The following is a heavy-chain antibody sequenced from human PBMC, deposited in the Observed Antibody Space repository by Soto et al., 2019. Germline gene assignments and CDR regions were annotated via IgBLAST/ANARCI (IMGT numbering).Heavy chain of an antibody. V-gene: IGHV3-74*01. CDR3: ASVIPLGY. CDR1: GFTFSSYW. Sequence: EVQLVESGGGLVQPGGSLRLSCAASGFTFSSYWMHWVRQAPGKGLVWVSRINSDGSSTSYADSVKGRCTISRDNAKNTRDLQMNSLRSEDTAVYYCASVIPLGYWGQGTLVTVSS. CDR2: INSDGSST. D-gene: IGHD2-21*01. J-gene: IGHJ4*02.